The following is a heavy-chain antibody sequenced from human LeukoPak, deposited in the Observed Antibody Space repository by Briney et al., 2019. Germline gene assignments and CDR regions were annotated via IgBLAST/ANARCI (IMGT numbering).Heavy chain of an antibody. Sequence: GASVKVSCKASGYTFTSYGISWVRQAPGQGLEWMGWISAYNGNTNYAQKFQGRVTITTDTSTSPAYLELRSLRSDHTAVYYCARLTIPLYYDFWSGYDYYFAYWGQGTLVTVS. CDR2: ISAYNGNT. V-gene: IGHV1-18*01. CDR3: ARLTIPLYYDFWSGYDYYFAY. D-gene: IGHD3-3*01. CDR1: GYTFTSYG. J-gene: IGHJ4*02.